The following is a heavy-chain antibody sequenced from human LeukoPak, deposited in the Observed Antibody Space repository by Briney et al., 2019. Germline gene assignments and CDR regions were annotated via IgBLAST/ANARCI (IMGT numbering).Heavy chain of an antibody. J-gene: IGHJ2*01. CDR3: ARIVRQDGGYLDL. V-gene: IGHV4-59*08. CDR1: AGSISAYY. CDR2: TSDSGSS. Sequence: SETLSLTCTVSAGSISAYYWTWVRQPPGKGLEWIGYTSDSGSSNYKSSLKSRVSMSVATSKRQFSLTLTSVTAADTAVYYCARIVRQDGGYLDLWGRGSLVTVSS. D-gene: IGHD3-16*02.